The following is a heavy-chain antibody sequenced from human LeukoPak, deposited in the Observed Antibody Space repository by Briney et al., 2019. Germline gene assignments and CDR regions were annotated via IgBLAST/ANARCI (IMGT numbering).Heavy chain of an antibody. D-gene: IGHD1-26*01. V-gene: IGHV3-7*01. J-gene: IGHJ4*02. CDR3: ARDQETDVGGFDF. CDR1: GFTFSSFW. CDR2: IRQDGSEK. Sequence: GGSLRLSCSASGFTFSSFWMSWVRQALGKGLEWVANIRQDGSEKFYVDSVKGRFTISRDNAKNSLFLQMNSLRAEDTAVYYCARDQETDVGGFDFWGQGTPVTVSS.